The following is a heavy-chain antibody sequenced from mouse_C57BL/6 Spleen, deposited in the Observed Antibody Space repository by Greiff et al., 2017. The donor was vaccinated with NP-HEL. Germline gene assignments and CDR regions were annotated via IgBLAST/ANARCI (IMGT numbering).Heavy chain of an antibody. CDR1: GYTFTDYE. CDR3: TSGDYDMD. D-gene: IGHD2-4*01. J-gene: IGHJ2*01. V-gene: IGHV1-15*01. CDR2: IDPETGGS. Sequence: QVQLQQSGAELVRPGASVTLSCKASGYTFTDYEMHWVKQTPVHGLEWIGAIDPETGGSAYNQKFTGKAILTADKSSSTAYMELRSLTSEDSAVYYCTSGDYDMDWGQGTTLTVSS.